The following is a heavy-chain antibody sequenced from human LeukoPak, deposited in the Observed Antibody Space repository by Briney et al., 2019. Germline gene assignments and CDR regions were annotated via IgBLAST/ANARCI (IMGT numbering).Heavy chain of an antibody. Sequence: TSETLSLTCSVSGGSMTSYYWTWIRQPPGKALEWIGYIYYSGSTYYNPSLKSRVTISVDTSKNQFSLKLSSVTAADTAVYYCARHWDSSSGYIDYWGQGTLVTVSS. CDR2: IYYSGST. CDR1: GGSMTSYY. V-gene: IGHV4-59*08. J-gene: IGHJ4*02. CDR3: ARHWDSSSGYIDY. D-gene: IGHD6-6*01.